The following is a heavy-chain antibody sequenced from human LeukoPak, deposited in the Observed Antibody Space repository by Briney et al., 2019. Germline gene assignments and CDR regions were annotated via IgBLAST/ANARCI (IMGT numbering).Heavy chain of an antibody. CDR2: IYHSGST. Sequence: SETLSLTCIVSSYSVRSAYYWGWIRQPPGKGLEWIGNIYHSGSTYYNSSLKSRVTISVDTSKNQFSLKLNSLTAADMAVYYCARVRSGSSTNCFDPWGQGTLVTVSS. V-gene: IGHV4-38-2*02. CDR3: ARVRSGSSTNCFDP. D-gene: IGHD3-3*01. J-gene: IGHJ5*02. CDR1: SYSVRSAYY.